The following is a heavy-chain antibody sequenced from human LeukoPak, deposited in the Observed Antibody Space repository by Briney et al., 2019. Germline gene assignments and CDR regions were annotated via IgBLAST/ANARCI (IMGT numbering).Heavy chain of an antibody. CDR3: AKEPKEWELPDY. CDR1: GFTFSNFG. Sequence: GGSLRLSCAASGFTFSNFGMHWVRQAPGKGLEWVAFIRFDGSNKYYRDSVKGRFTISRDDSKNTLYLQLDYLRTEDTAVYYCAKEPKEWELPDYWGQGTLVTVSS. D-gene: IGHD1-26*01. J-gene: IGHJ4*02. CDR2: IRFDGSNK. V-gene: IGHV3-30*02.